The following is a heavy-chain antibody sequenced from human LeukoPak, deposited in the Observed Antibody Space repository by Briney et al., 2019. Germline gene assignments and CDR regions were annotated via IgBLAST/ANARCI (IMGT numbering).Heavy chain of an antibody. J-gene: IGHJ4*02. V-gene: IGHV3-23*01. Sequence: GGSLRLSCAASGFTFSTYSMAWVRQAPGKGPEWVSVISGSDDSTYFADSVKGRFTISRDNSKNTLYLQMNSLRAEDTAVYYCARAAMVRGVVFFDYWGQGTLVTVSS. CDR2: ISGSDDST. CDR1: GFTFSTYS. D-gene: IGHD3-10*01. CDR3: ARAAMVRGVVFFDY.